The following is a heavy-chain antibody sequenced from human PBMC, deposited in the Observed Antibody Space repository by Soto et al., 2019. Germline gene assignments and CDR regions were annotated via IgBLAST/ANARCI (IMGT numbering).Heavy chain of an antibody. CDR1: GLTFNRYW. Sequence: PGGSLRLSCAASGLTFNRYWMHWVRHAPGKGLVWVSHINTDGTNSNYADSVKGRFTISRDNAKSTLFLQMNSLRDEDTAVYYCAREFCSGGNCYTYYCAKLAAAWGQGTLVTVSS. CDR2: INTDGTNS. CDR3: AREFCSGGNCYTYYCAKLAAA. V-gene: IGHV3-74*01. D-gene: IGHD2-15*01. J-gene: IGHJ4*02.